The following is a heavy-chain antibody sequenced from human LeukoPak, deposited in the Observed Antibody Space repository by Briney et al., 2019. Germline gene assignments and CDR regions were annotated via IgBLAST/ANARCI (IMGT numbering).Heavy chain of an antibody. CDR3: ARGGGSLSFDL. D-gene: IGHD3-16*02. CDR2: ISSSSSTI. V-gene: IGHV3-48*01. Sequence: GGSLRLSCAASGFTFSSYSMNWVRQAPGKGLEWVSYISSSSSTIYYADSVKGRFTISRDNAKNSLYLQMNSLRAEDTAVYYCARGGGSLSFDLWGQGTLVTVSS. J-gene: IGHJ5*02. CDR1: GFTFSSYS.